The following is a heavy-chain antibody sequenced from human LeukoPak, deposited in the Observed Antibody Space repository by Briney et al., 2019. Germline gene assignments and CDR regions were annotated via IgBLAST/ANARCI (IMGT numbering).Heavy chain of an antibody. Sequence: GGSLRLSCAASGFTFSSYWMPWVRQAPGKGLVWVSRISSDGSSTSYADSMKGRFTIFRDNAKNTLYLQMNSLGAEDTAVYYCARALPPSVNTPWKWGQGTQVTVSS. J-gene: IGHJ4*02. CDR3: ARALPPSVNTPWK. CDR1: GFTFSSYW. V-gene: IGHV3-74*01. D-gene: IGHD1-1*01. CDR2: ISSDGSST.